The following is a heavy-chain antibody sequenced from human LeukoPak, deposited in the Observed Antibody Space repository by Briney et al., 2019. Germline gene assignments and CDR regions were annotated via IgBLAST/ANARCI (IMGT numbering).Heavy chain of an antibody. CDR1: GYTFTSYG. J-gene: IGHJ4*02. CDR2: ISAYNGNT. D-gene: IGHD3-9*01. V-gene: IGHV1-18*01. Sequence: GASVKVSCKASGYTFTSYGISWGRQAPGQGPEWMGWISAYNGNTKYAQRLQGRVTMTTDTSTTTDYVELRSLRSDDTAVYYCARDLLQYFDWLTMAGYWGQGTLVSVSS. CDR3: ARDLLQYFDWLTMAGY.